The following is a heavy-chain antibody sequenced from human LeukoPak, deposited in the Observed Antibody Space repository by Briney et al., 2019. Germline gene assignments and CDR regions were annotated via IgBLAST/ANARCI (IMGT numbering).Heavy chain of an antibody. Sequence: GGSLRLSCAASGFTFSSYEMSWVRQAPGKGLEWVSAISGSGGFTYYADSVKGRFTISRDNSKNTLSLQMDSLRAEDTAVYYCAKDSSPGYQLLSYDYWGQGTLVTVSS. J-gene: IGHJ4*02. D-gene: IGHD2-2*01. V-gene: IGHV3-23*01. CDR1: GFTFSSYE. CDR2: ISGSGGFT. CDR3: AKDSSPGYQLLSYDY.